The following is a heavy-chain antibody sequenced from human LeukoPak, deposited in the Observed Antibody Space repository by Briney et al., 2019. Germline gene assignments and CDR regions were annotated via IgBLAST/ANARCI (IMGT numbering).Heavy chain of an antibody. V-gene: IGHV3-30*02. D-gene: IGHD6-13*01. CDR2: IRYDGSNK. J-gene: IGHJ4*02. Sequence: GGSLRLSCAASGFTFSSYGMHWVRQAPGKGLEWVAFIRYDGSNKYYADSVKGRFTISRDNSKNTLYLQMNSLRAEDAAVYYCAKDRIAAAGIRQTLDYWGQGTLVTVSS. CDR1: GFTFSSYG. CDR3: AKDRIAAAGIRQTLDY.